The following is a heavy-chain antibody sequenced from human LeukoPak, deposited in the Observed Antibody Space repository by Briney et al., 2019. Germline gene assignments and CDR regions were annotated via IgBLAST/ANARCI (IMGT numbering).Heavy chain of an antibody. D-gene: IGHD3-16*01. CDR1: LGSAYGYI. CDR3: ARRYLDLGSPLKD. V-gene: IGHV4-34*01. J-gene: IGHJ4*02. CDR2: INHSGNT. Sequence: SETLSLTCVDHLGSAYGYISCSISQPPGKGLDWIGEINHSGNTNYNPSLKSRASISADTSRSQFSLHMSCVTAADTAVYYCARRYLDLGSPLKDWGRGTLVTVSS.